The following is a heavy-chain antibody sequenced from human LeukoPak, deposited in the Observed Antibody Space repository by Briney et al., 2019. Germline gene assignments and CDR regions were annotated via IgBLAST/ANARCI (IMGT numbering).Heavy chain of an antibody. Sequence: GGSLRLSCAASGFIFSSDALSWVRQAPGKGLEWVSLISGSGGRTDYADSVKGRFTISRDNSKNTLYLQMNSLKAEDTAVYYCAKNYEDAFDIWGQGTMVTVSS. CDR3: AKNYEDAFDI. CDR1: GFIFSSDA. V-gene: IGHV3-23*01. CDR2: ISGSGGRT. J-gene: IGHJ3*02. D-gene: IGHD1-7*01.